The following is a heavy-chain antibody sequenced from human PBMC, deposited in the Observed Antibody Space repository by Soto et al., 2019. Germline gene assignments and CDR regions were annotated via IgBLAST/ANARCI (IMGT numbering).Heavy chain of an antibody. Sequence: GGSLRLSCAASGFTVSSNYMSWVRQAPGKGLEWVSVIYSGGSTYYADSVKGRFTISRDNSKNTLYLQMNSLRAEDTAVYYCARGEYGNAVGYYDKDVWRKGTTVSVSS. CDR2: IYSGGST. V-gene: IGHV3-66*01. CDR1: GFTVSSNY. D-gene: IGHD6-6*01. CDR3: ARGEYGNAVGYYDKDV. J-gene: IGHJ6*03.